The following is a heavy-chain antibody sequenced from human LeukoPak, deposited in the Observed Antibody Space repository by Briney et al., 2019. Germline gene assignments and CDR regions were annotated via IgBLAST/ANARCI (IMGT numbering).Heavy chain of an antibody. J-gene: IGHJ3*02. CDR2: MNPNSGNT. Sequence: ASVKVSCTASGYTFTSYDINWVRQATGQGLEWMGWMNPNSGNTGYAQKFQGRVTITRNTSISTAYMELSSLRSEDTAVYYCASWLRGVIGAFDIWGQGTMVTVSS. CDR3: ASWLRGVIGAFDI. CDR1: GYTFTSYD. V-gene: IGHV1-8*03. D-gene: IGHD3-10*01.